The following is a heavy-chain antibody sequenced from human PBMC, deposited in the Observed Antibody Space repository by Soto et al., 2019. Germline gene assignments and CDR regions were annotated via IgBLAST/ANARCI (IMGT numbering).Heavy chain of an antibody. CDR1: GFTFSSFA. CDR3: AKLPGYFYESTAYSNSFHM. CDR2: ISYDGSHS. V-gene: IGHV3-30*18. J-gene: IGHJ3*02. D-gene: IGHD3-22*01. Sequence: QVQLVESGGGVVQPGRSLRVSCVASGFTFSSFAFHWVRQAPGKGLEWVAVISYDGSHSDYAESVKGRFTISRDNSKNSLYLQMHSLRAEDTAVYYCAKLPGYFYESTAYSNSFHMWGPATMVTVSS.